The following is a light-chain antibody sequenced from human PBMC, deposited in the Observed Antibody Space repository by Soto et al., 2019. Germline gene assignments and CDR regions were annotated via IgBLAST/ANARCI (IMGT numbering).Light chain of an antibody. Sequence: SVPTHPASVSGSPGQSITISYTGTSSDVGGCAYVPWYQQFPGNVPRLLIYKVTNRPSGVSYRFSGSNSGNTASLTISGLQAEDEADYFCTSSTTGSLYVFGTGTKFTVL. V-gene: IGLV2-14*01. J-gene: IGLJ1*01. CDR3: TSSTTGSLYV. CDR2: KVT. CDR1: SSDVGGCAY.